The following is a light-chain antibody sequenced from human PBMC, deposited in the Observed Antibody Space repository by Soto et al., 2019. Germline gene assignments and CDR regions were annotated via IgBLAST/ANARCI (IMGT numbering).Light chain of an antibody. CDR1: QSIRSY. CDR3: QQSYTTPFT. CDR2: EAT. J-gene: IGKJ3*01. V-gene: IGKV1-39*01. Sequence: DIQMTQSPSSLSASVGDRVTITCRASQSIRSYLNWYQQKPAKAPELLIYEATSLQSGVPSRFSGSGSGTDFTLTISSLQHEDFATYYCQQSYTTPFTFGPGTKVDIK.